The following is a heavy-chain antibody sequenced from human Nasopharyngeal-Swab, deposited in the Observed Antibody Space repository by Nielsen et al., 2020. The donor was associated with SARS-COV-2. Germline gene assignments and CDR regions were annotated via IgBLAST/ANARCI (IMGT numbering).Heavy chain of an antibody. CDR2: IYSGGST. CDR3: ARGGVPAAIYQLEITLSSGGVNAFDI. Sequence: GESLKISCAASGFTVSSNYMSWVRQAPGKGLEWVSVIYSGGSTYYADSVKGRFTISRDNSKNTLYLQMNSLRAEDTAVYYCARGGVPAAIYQLEITLSSGGVNAFDIWGQGTMVTVSS. CDR1: GFTVSSNY. J-gene: IGHJ3*02. V-gene: IGHV3-53*01. D-gene: IGHD2-2*01.